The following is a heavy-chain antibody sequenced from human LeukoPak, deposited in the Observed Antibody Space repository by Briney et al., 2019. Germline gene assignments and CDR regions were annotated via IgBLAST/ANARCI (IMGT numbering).Heavy chain of an antibody. J-gene: IGHJ4*02. CDR2: INNDGSNK. Sequence: GGSLRLSCAASGFTFSSYWMHWVRQAPGKGLVWVSRINNDGSNKCYADSAKGRFTISRDNAKNTLYLQMNSLRAEDTAVYYCGSALLSGYYLGFDYWGKGTLVTVSS. V-gene: IGHV3-74*01. CDR3: GSALLSGYYLGFDY. CDR1: GFTFSSYW. D-gene: IGHD3-22*01.